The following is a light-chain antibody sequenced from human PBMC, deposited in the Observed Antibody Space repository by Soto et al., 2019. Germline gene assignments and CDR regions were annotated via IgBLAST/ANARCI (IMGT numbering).Light chain of an antibody. Sequence: EIVLTQSPGTLSLSPGERATLSCRASQSVSSSYLSWYQQKPGQAPRLLIYAASSRAAGIQDRFSGSGSGTDVTLTISRLEPEDFAVYYCQQYDSTPLTFGGGTKVEIK. J-gene: IGKJ4*01. CDR2: AAS. V-gene: IGKV3-20*01. CDR1: QSVSSSY. CDR3: QQYDSTPLT.